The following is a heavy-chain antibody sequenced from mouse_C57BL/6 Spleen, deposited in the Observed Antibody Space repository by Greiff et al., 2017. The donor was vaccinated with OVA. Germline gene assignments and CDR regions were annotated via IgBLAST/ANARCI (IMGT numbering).Heavy chain of an antibody. J-gene: IGHJ3*01. D-gene: IGHD1-1*01. CDR1: GYTFTDYN. Sequence: VQLQQSGPELVKPGASVKMSCKASGYTFTDYNMHWVKQSHGKSLEWIGYINPNNGGTSYNQKFKGKATLTVNKSSSTAYMELRSLTSEDPAVYYCARADYYGSSPAWFAYWGQGTLVTVSA. V-gene: IGHV1-22*01. CDR2: INPNNGGT. CDR3: ARADYYGSSPAWFAY.